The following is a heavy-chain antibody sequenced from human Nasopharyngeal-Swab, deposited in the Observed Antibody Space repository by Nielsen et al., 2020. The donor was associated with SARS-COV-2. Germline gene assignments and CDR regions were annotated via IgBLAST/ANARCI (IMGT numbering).Heavy chain of an antibody. V-gene: IGHV1-69*10. J-gene: IGHJ4*02. D-gene: IGHD5-12*01. CDR2: IVPALGLP. Sequence: SVKVSCKTSGDTFTNSAISWVRQAPGQGLEWMGGIVPALGLPNYAQKFRGRLTITADRSTTTSYLELSSLRSEDTAIYYCAREGGYGAYDAPDYWGQGTLVTVSS. CDR1: GDTFTNSA. CDR3: AREGGYGAYDAPDY.